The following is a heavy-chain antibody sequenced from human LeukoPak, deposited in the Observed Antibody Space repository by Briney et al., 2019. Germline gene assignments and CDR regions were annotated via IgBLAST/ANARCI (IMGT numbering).Heavy chain of an antibody. Sequence: GGSLRLSCAASGFTFSSYGMHWVRQAPGKGLEWVAVISYDGSNKYYADSVKGRFTISRDNSENTLYLQMNSLRAEDTAVYYCAKDHGSGSYCFDYWGQGTLVTVSS. J-gene: IGHJ4*02. CDR1: GFTFSSYG. CDR3: AKDHGSGSYCFDY. V-gene: IGHV3-30*18. D-gene: IGHD3-10*01. CDR2: ISYDGSNK.